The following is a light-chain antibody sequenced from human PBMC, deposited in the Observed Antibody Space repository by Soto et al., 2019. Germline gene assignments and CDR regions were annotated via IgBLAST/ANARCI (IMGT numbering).Light chain of an antibody. CDR2: DAS. V-gene: IGKV1-5*01. Sequence: DIQMTQSPSTLSGSVGDRVTITCRASQTISSWLAWYQQKPGKAPKLLIYDASSLESGVPSRFSGSASGTEFTLTISSLQPDDFATYYCQQYNSLFGQGTKVDIK. CDR3: QQYNSL. J-gene: IGKJ1*01. CDR1: QTISSW.